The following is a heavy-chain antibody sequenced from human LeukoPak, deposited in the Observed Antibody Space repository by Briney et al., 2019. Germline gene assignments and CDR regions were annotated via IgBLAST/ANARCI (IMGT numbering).Heavy chain of an antibody. CDR1: GGSISSSSYY. D-gene: IGHD4/OR15-4a*01. CDR3: ARGGNRMVAPFAT. Sequence: SETLSLTCTVSGGSISSSSYYWGWIRQPPGKGLEWIGSIYYSGSTYYNPSLKSRVIISVDTSKNQFSLKLSSVTAADTAVYYCARGGNRMVAPFATWGQGTLVTVSS. V-gene: IGHV4-39*07. J-gene: IGHJ5*02. CDR2: IYYSGST.